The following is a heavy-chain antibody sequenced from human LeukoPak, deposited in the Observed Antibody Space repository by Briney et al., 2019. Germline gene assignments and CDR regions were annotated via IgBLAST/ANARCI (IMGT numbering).Heavy chain of an antibody. D-gene: IGHD2-15*01. J-gene: IGHJ5*02. V-gene: IGHV4-38-2*02. Sequence: SETLSLTCTVSGYSISSGYYWGWIRQPPGKGLEWIGSIYHSGSTYYNPSLKSRVTISVDTSKNQFSLKLSSVTAADTAVYYCARRLTVVVAATPSNWFDPWGQGTLVTVSS. CDR1: GYSISSGYY. CDR3: ARRLTVVVAATPSNWFDP. CDR2: IYHSGST.